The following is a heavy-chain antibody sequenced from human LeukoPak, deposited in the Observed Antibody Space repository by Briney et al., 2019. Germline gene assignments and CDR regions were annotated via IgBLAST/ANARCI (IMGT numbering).Heavy chain of an antibody. V-gene: IGHV4-59*01. CDR3: AREGTSGTHLNWFDP. J-gene: IGHJ5*02. CDR1: GGSISSNY. CDR2: IYYSGRT. D-gene: IGHD1-1*01. Sequence: SETLSLTCTVSGGSISSNYWSWIRQPPGKGLEWIGYIYYSGRTTYNPSLKSRVTISVDTSKNQFSLKLSSVTAADTAVYYCAREGTSGTHLNWFDPWGQGTLVTVSS.